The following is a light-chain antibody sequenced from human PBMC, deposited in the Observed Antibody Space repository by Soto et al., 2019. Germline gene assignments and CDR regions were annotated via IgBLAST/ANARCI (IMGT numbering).Light chain of an antibody. CDR3: QQYYNWPVT. J-gene: IGKJ4*01. CDR1: RSVSNR. CDR2: GAS. Sequence: EILMTQSPATLSVSPGETVTFSCRASRSVSNRLAWYQHKPGQAPRLLISGASNGATGIPPKFSGSGSGTEFTLTVDSLQSDDIAVYYCQQYYNWPVTFGGGPKVHI. V-gene: IGKV3-15*01.